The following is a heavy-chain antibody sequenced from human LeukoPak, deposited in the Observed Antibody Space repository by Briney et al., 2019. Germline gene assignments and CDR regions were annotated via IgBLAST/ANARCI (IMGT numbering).Heavy chain of an antibody. V-gene: IGHV3-7*01. J-gene: IGHJ3*01. D-gene: IGHD1-1*01. CDR3: ASGTWDDWAFDL. CDR1: GLLLSGYC. Sequence: PGGSLRLSCAASGLLLSGYCMSWVRQAPGKGLEWVANIRTGGSEIYYVDSVKGRFTISRDNAKNSLYLQMNNLRGEHTAVYYCASGTWDDWAFDLWGQGTVVIVSS. CDR2: IRTGGSEI.